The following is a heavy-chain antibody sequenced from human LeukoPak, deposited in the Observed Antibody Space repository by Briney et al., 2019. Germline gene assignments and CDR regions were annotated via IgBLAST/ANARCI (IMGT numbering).Heavy chain of an antibody. CDR2: IYPGDSDT. CDR1: GYSFTSYW. CDR3: ARLLNYYDSSGTKRMDAFDI. V-gene: IGHV5-51*01. J-gene: IGHJ3*02. D-gene: IGHD3-22*01. Sequence: GESLKISCKGSGYSFTSYWIGWVRQMPGKGLEWMGIIYPGDSDTRYSPSFQGQVTISADKSISTAYLQWSSLKASDTAVYYCARLLNYYDSSGTKRMDAFDIWGQGTMVTVSS.